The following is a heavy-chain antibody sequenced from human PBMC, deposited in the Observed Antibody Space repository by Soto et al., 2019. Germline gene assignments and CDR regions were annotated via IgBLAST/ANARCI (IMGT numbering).Heavy chain of an antibody. Sequence: EVQLLESGGGLVQPGGSLRLSCAASGFTFSSYAMSWVRQAPGKGLEWVSAISGSGGSTYYADSVKGRFTISRDNSKNTLYLQMNSLRAEDTAVYYCAKDGSVVVAATPPNFDYWGQGTLCTVCS. CDR2: ISGSGGST. J-gene: IGHJ4*02. V-gene: IGHV3-23*01. CDR3: AKDGSVVVAATPPNFDY. D-gene: IGHD2-15*01. CDR1: GFTFSSYA.